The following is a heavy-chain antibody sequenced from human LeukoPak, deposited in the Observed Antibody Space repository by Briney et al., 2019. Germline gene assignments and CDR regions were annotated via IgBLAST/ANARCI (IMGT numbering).Heavy chain of an antibody. Sequence: ASVKVSCKASGYTFTSYGISWVRQAPGQGLEWMGWICAYNGNTNYAQKLQGRVTMTTDTSTSTAYMELRSLRSDDTAVYYCARNAADYYDSSGYYEGDWFDPWGQGTLVTVSS. J-gene: IGHJ5*02. CDR2: ICAYNGNT. D-gene: IGHD3-22*01. V-gene: IGHV1-18*01. CDR1: GYTFTSYG. CDR3: ARNAADYYDSSGYYEGDWFDP.